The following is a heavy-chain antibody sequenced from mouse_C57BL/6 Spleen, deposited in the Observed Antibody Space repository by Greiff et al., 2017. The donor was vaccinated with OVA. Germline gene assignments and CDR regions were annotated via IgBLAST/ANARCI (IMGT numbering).Heavy chain of an antibody. J-gene: IGHJ1*03. CDR1: GYTFTSYW. V-gene: IGHV1-52*01. CDR2: IDPSDSET. Sequence: VQLQQSGAELVRPGSSVKLSCKASGYTFTSYWMHWVKQRPIQGLEWIGNIDPSDSETHYNQKFKDKATLTVDKSSSTAYMQLSSLPSEDSAVDDGARDWYVDGWGKGTTVTVSS. CDR3: ARDWYVDG.